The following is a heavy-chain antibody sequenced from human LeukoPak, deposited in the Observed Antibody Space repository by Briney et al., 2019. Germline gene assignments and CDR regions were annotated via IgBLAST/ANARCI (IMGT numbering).Heavy chain of an antibody. V-gene: IGHV3-11*01. Sequence: GGSLRLSCAASGFTFSDYYMSWIRQAPGKGLEWVSYISSSGSTIYYADSVKGRFTISRDDAKNSLYLQMNSLRAEDTAVYYCARVYYYDSSGYYMRDPFDYWGQGTLVTVSS. CDR2: ISSSGSTI. D-gene: IGHD3-22*01. J-gene: IGHJ4*02. CDR1: GFTFSDYY. CDR3: ARVYYYDSSGYYMRDPFDY.